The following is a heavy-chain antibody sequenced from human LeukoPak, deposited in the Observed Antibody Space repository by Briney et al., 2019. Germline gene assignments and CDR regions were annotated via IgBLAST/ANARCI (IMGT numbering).Heavy chain of an antibody. J-gene: IGHJ4*02. D-gene: IGHD3-3*01. CDR1: GYSISSGYY. CDR3: ARARGHYDFWSGYWRGYFDY. CDR2: IYHSGST. V-gene: IGHV4-38-2*02. Sequence: SETLSLTCTVSGYSISSGYYWGWIRQPPGKGLEWIGSIYHSGSTYYNPSLKSRVTISVDTSKNQFSLKLSSVTAADTAVYYCARARGHYDFWSGYWRGYFDYWGQGTLVPVSS.